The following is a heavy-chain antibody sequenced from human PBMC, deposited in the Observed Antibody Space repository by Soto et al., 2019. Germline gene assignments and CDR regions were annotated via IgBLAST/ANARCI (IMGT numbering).Heavy chain of an antibody. V-gene: IGHV3-23*01. J-gene: IGHJ6*03. CDR1: GFTFSSYA. Sequence: GGSLRLSCAASGFTFSSYAMSWVRQAPGKGLEWVSGISGSGGSTDYADSVKGRFSISRDNSKNTLYLQMNSLRAEDTAVYHCAKSGMGQQLYYYYMDVWGKGTTVTVSS. CDR2: ISGSGGST. CDR3: AKSGMGQQLYYYYMDV. D-gene: IGHD6-13*01.